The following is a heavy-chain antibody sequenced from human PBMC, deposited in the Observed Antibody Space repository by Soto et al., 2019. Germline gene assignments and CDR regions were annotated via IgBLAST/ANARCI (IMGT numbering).Heavy chain of an antibody. D-gene: IGHD6-13*01. Sequence: HLVQSGTEVKRPGASVKVYCKASGYPFGNYGISWVRQAPGQGLEWMGWISAYNGNTKYAQKVQGRVTLTTDTSSNTAYMELRSLRSEDTAVYYCARDPPVVAAAFKDVWGQGTTVIVS. V-gene: IGHV1-18*04. J-gene: IGHJ6*02. CDR3: ARDPPVVAAAFKDV. CDR1: GYPFGNYG. CDR2: ISAYNGNT.